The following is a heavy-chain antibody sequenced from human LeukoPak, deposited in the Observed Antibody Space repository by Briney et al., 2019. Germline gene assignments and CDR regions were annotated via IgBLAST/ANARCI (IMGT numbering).Heavy chain of an antibody. D-gene: IGHD6-13*01. CDR2: ISYDGSNK. J-gene: IGHJ4*02. CDR1: GFTFSSYG. V-gene: IGHV3-30*03. CDR3: ARDEVDISSSSWTYYFDD. Sequence: PGGSLRLSCAASGFTFSSYGMHWVRQAPGKGLEWVAVISYDGSNKYYADSVKGRFTISRDNSKNTLYLQMNSLRAEDTAVYYCARDEVDISSSSWTYYFDDWGQGTLVTVSS.